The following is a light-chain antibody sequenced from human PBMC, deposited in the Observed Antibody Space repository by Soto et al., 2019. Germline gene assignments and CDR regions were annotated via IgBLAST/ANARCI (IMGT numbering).Light chain of an antibody. J-gene: IGKJ3*01. Sequence: EIVLTQSPGTLSLSPGERAILSCRASQSISSTYVAWYQQKPGQAPRLLIYGTSSRATGIPDRFSGSGSGTDFTLTISRLEPEDFAVYYCQQYWSSPPVTFGPGTKVDIK. CDR2: GTS. CDR3: QQYWSSPPVT. CDR1: QSISSTY. V-gene: IGKV3-20*01.